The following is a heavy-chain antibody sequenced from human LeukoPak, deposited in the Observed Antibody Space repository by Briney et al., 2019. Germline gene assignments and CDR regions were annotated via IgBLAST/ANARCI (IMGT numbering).Heavy chain of an antibody. Sequence: SETLSLTCTVSGVSISSYYWSWIWQPPGKGLEWIGYIYYSGSTNYNPSLKSRVTISVDTSKNQFSLKLSSVTAADTAVYYCARGPITMIVVPPDYWGQGTLVTVSS. D-gene: IGHD3-22*01. V-gene: IGHV4-59*13. CDR1: GVSISSYY. CDR3: ARGPITMIVVPPDY. CDR2: IYYSGST. J-gene: IGHJ4*02.